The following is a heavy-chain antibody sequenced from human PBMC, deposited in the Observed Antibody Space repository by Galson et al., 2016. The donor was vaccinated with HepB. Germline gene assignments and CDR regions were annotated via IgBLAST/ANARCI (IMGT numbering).Heavy chain of an antibody. CDR3: AREGDYYGSRGRRGVDI. V-gene: IGHV4-39*02. CDR1: GGSISSSDYY. D-gene: IGHD3-22*01. CDR2: IYYSGST. J-gene: IGHJ3*02. Sequence: SETLSLTCTVSGGSISSSDYYWGWIRQPPGKGLEWIGSIYYSGSTYYNPSLKSRVTISVDTSKDQFSLKLSSVTAADTAVYYCAREGDYYGSRGRRGVDIWGQGTMVTVSS.